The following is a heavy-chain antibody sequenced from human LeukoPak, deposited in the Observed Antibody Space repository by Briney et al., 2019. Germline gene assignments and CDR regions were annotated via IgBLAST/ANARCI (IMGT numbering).Heavy chain of an antibody. D-gene: IGHD2-2*01. V-gene: IGHV1-8*01. CDR1: GYTFTSYD. J-gene: IGHJ4*02. CDR3: ARTIHCSSTSCYPARY. CDR2: MNPNSGNT. Sequence: ASVKVSCKASGYTFTSYDINWVRQATGQGLEWMGWMNPNSGNTGYAQKFQGRVTMTRNTSISTAYMELSSLRSEDTAVYYCARTIHCSSTSCYPARYWGQGTLVTVSS.